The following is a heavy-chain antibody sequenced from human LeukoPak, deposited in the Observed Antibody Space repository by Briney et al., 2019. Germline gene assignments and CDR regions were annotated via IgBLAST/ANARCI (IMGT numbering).Heavy chain of an antibody. CDR2: IYNSGTT. V-gene: IGHV4-39*01. Sequence: SETLSLTCTVTGDSITSRTYYWAWIRQPAGQGLEWIGTIYNSGTTYYNPSLKSRVTISLDTSSNQLSLGLTSVIAMDTAIYYCARHRYYDSWIHTGAFDIWGHGTTVTVSS. J-gene: IGHJ3*02. D-gene: IGHD3-3*01. CDR1: GDSITSRTYY. CDR3: ARHRYYDSWIHTGAFDI.